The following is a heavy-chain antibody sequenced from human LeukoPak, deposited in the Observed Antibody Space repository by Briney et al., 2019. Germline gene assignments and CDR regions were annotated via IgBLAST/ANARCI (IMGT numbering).Heavy chain of an antibody. Sequence: ASVKVSCKASGYTFTSYAMNWVRQAPGQGLEWMGWINPNSDGTNYAQEFQGRVTMTRDTSISTAYIELYSLRSDDTAVYYCARAYYYDRLHFDSWGQGTLVTVSS. D-gene: IGHD3-22*01. J-gene: IGHJ4*01. V-gene: IGHV1-2*02. CDR2: INPNSDGT. CDR1: GYTFTSYA. CDR3: ARAYYYDRLHFDS.